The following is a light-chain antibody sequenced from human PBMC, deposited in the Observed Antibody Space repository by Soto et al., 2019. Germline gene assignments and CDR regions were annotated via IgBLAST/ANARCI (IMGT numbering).Light chain of an antibody. CDR3: EKYDKWART. CDR2: GEY. J-gene: IGKJ1*01. V-gene: IGKV3-15*01. Sequence: DIALTQSGASLALSPGRRANLCCRASQSVSSNLAWYQQKTGQDNRLIIYGEYTRATGIQARFSGSGSGTEFALSMSNLQSEELAIYACEKYDKWARTVGTGTKVDI. CDR1: QSVSSN.